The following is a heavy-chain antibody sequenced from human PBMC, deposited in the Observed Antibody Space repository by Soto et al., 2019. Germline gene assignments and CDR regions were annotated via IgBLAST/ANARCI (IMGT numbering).Heavy chain of an antibody. Sequence: QVQLVESGGGVVQPGRSLRLSCAASGFTFSSYAMHWVRQAPGKGLEWVAVISYDGSNKYYAASVKGRFTISRDNSKNTLYLQMNSLRAEDTAVYYCARDLELEPSWVDYWGQGTLVTVSS. V-gene: IGHV3-30-3*01. CDR2: ISYDGSNK. CDR3: ARDLELEPSWVDY. J-gene: IGHJ4*02. CDR1: GFTFSSYA. D-gene: IGHD1-1*01.